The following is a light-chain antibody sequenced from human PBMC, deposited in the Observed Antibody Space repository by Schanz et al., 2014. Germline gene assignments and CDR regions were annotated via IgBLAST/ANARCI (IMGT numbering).Light chain of an antibody. CDR1: SSNIGNNYV. Sequence: QSVLTQPPSVSAAPGQRVTISCSGTSSNIGNNYVSWYQHFPGTAPRLLMFENKHRPSGVPDRFSGSKSGTSASLAITGLQAEDEADYYCQSYDRSLSAWVFGGGTKLTVL. J-gene: IGLJ3*02. CDR3: QSYDRSLSAWV. V-gene: IGLV1-40*01. CDR2: ENK.